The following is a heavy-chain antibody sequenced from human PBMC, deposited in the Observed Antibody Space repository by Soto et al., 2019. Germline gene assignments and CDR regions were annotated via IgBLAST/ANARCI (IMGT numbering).Heavy chain of an antibody. V-gene: IGHV3-23*01. CDR1: GFTFSSYA. J-gene: IGHJ6*02. CDR3: AKVSRTTRRVVDYYGMDV. Sequence: HPVGSLRLSCAASGFTFSSYAMSWVRQAPGKGLEWVSAISGSGGSTYYADSVKGRFTISRDNSKNTLYLQMNSLRAEDTAVYYCAKVSRTTRRVVDYYGMDVWGQGTTVTVSS. D-gene: IGHD2-15*01. CDR2: ISGSGGST.